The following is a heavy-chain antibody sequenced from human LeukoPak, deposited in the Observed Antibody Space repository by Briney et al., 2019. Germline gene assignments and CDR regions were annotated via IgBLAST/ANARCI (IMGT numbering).Heavy chain of an antibody. D-gene: IGHD4-17*01. CDR3: ARDDYGDYSWFDP. V-gene: IGHV4-61*02. CDR1: GGSISSGSYY. CDR2: IYTSGST. J-gene: IGHJ5*02. Sequence: SETLSLTCTVSGGSISSGSYYWRWIRQPAGKGLEWIGRIYTSGSTNYNPSLKSRVTISVDTSKNQFSLKLSSVTAADTAVYYCARDDYGDYSWFDPWGQGTLVTVSS.